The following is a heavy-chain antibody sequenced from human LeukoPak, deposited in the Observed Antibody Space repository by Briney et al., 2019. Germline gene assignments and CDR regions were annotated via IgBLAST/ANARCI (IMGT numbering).Heavy chain of an antibody. V-gene: IGHV3-30-3*01. CDR2: ISYDGSNK. CDR1: GFTFSSYA. D-gene: IGHD6-19*01. J-gene: IGHJ5*02. Sequence: GRSLRLSCAASGFTFSSYAMHWVRQAPGKGLEWVAVISYDGSNKYYADSVKGRFTISGDNSKNTLYLQMNSLRAEDTAVYYCARDFYSVTDSSDPRGYWFDPWGQGTLVTVSS. CDR3: ARDFYSVTDSSDPRGYWFDP.